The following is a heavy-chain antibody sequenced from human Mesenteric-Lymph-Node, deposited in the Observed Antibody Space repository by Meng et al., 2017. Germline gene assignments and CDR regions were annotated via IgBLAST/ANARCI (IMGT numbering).Heavy chain of an antibody. J-gene: IGHJ5*02. D-gene: IGHD4-17*01. Sequence: VQLTESGPGLVKPSETLSLPCTVSGASVDSGSYHWSWVRQHPGKGLEWIGYIYYSGSTYYNPSLRSRVAISIDTSKNQFSLKLTSVTAADTAVYFCARTNYGDYNWFDPWGQGTLVTVSS. CDR2: IYYSGST. V-gene: IGHV4-31*03. CDR1: GASVDSGSYH. CDR3: ARTNYGDYNWFDP.